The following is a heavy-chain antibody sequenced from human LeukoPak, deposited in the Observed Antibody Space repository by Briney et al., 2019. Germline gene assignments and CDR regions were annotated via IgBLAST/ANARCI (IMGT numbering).Heavy chain of an antibody. CDR3: ARGGGSYPFDY. V-gene: IGHV4-34*01. D-gene: IGHD1-26*01. J-gene: IGHJ4*02. Sequence: PSEVLSLTCAVYGGSFSGYYWSWIRQPPGKGLEWIGEINHSGSTNYNPSLKSRVTISVDTSKNQFSLKLSSVTAADTAVYYCARGGGSYPFDYWGQGTLVTVSS. CDR1: GGSFSGYY. CDR2: INHSGST.